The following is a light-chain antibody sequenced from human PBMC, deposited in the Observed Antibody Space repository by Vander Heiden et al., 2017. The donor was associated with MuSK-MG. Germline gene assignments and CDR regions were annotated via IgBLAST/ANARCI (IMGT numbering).Light chain of an antibody. CDR3: NSYTDDKTYV. CDR2: EVT. J-gene: IGLJ1*01. CDR1: GSDIGSYDF. Sequence: QSALIQPASASGSPGQSITISCTGSGSDIGSYDFVSWFQVRPHKAPKLIIFEVTYRPSDVSHRFSASKSGNTASLIISGLQPEDEAHYYCNSYTDDKTYVFGTGTKVTVL. V-gene: IGLV2-14*01.